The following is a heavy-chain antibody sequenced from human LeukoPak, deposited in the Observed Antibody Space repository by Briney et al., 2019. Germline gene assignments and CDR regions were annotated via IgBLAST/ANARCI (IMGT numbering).Heavy chain of an antibody. CDR2: IKQDGSEK. J-gene: IGHJ4*02. CDR1: GFTFSSYS. Sequence: GGSLRLSCAASGFTFSSYSMNWVRQAPGKGPEWVASIKQDGSEKFYVDSVKGRFTISKDNAKNSLYLQMNSLRAEDTAVYYCAREDHSKYEYWGQGTLVTVSS. V-gene: IGHV3-7*01. CDR3: AREDHSKYEY. D-gene: IGHD4-11*01.